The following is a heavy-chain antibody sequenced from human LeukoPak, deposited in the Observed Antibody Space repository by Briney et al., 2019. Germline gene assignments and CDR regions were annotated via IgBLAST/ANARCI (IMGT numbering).Heavy chain of an antibody. J-gene: IGHJ4*02. D-gene: IGHD3-3*01. CDR3: ARERLRFLEWLPGGFDY. CDR2: IYYSGST. Sequence: SETLPLTCTVSGGSISSGDYYWSWIRQPPGKGLEWIGYIYYSGSTYYNPSLKSRVTISVDTSKNQFSLKLSSVTAADTAVYYCARERLRFLEWLPGGFDYWGQGTLVTVSS. CDR1: GGSISSGDYY. V-gene: IGHV4-30-4*08.